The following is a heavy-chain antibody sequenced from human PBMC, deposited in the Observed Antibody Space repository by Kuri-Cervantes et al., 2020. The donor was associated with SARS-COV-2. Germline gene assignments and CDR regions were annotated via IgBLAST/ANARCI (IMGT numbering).Heavy chain of an antibody. CDR2: TNPSGGST. J-gene: IGHJ6*02. Sequence: ASVKVSCKASGYTFTGYYMHWVRQAPGQGLEWMGITNPSGGSTSYAQKFQGRVTMTRDTSTSTVYMELSSLRSEDTAVYYCARDSFRWMGANSCQQLWHKNYYYYGMDVWGQGTTVTVSS. CDR3: ARDSFRWMGANSCQQLWHKNYYYYGMDV. V-gene: IGHV1-46*01. CDR1: GYTFTGYY. D-gene: IGHD5-18*01.